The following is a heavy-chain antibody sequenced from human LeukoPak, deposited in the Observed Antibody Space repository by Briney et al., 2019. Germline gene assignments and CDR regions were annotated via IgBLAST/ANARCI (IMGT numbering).Heavy chain of an antibody. J-gene: IGHJ4*02. Sequence: PSETLSLTCAVYGGSFSGYYWSWIRQPPGKGLEWIGYIYYSGSTNYNPSLKSRVTMSVDTSKNQFSLKLSSVTPADTAVYYCARDQGSSSWYVIWGQGTLVTVSS. CDR3: ARDQGSSSWYVI. CDR2: IYYSGST. V-gene: IGHV4-59*01. D-gene: IGHD6-13*01. CDR1: GGSFSGYY.